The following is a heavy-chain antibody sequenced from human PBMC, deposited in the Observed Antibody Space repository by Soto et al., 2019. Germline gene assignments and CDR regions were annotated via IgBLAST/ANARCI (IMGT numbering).Heavy chain of an antibody. CDR2: ISSSGSTI. J-gene: IGHJ4*02. CDR3: ARPYYYDSSGYYGPFDY. CDR1: GFTFSSYE. Sequence: GALRLSCAASGFTFSSYEMNWVRQAPGKGLEWVSYISSSGSTIYYADSVKGRFTISRDNAKNSLYLQMNSLRAEDTAVYYCARPYYYDSSGYYGPFDYWGQGTLVTVSS. D-gene: IGHD3-22*01. V-gene: IGHV3-48*03.